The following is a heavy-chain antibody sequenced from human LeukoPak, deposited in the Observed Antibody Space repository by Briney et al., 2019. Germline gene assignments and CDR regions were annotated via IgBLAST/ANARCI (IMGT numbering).Heavy chain of an antibody. CDR1: GYTFTGYY. J-gene: IGHJ3*02. D-gene: IGHD3-22*01. Sequence: ASVKVSCKASGYTFTGYYMHWVRQAPGQGLEWMGWINPNSGGTNYAQKFQGRVTMTRNTSISTAYMELSSLRSEDTAVYYCARWINYDSSGYLQDAFDIWGQGTMVTVSS. CDR2: INPNSGGT. V-gene: IGHV1-2*02. CDR3: ARWINYDSSGYLQDAFDI.